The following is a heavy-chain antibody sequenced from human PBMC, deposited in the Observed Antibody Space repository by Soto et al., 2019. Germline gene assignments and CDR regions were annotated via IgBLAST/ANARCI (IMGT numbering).Heavy chain of an antibody. CDR1: GFNFRSYA. CDR3: ARDAGLSPFDY. J-gene: IGHJ4*02. CDR2: IWDDGSNR. Sequence: QVQLVESGGGVVQPGRSLSLSCAASGFNFRSYAMHWVRQAPGKGLEWVAIIWDDGSNRYYADSVKGRFTISRDQSRNTVYLQMDNLSVEDTAVYYCARDAGLSPFDYWGPGTLVTVSS. V-gene: IGHV3-33*01.